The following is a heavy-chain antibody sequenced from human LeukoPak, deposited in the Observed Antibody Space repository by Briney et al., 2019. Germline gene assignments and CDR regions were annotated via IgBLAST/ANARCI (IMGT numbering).Heavy chain of an antibody. Sequence: GGSLRLSCTASGFTFSITYMVWVRQAPGRGLEWVSVIYGGGDAYYADSVKGRFIIARDNSKKTLSLQMNNLRVDDTAVYYCARVQFQWFDSGGPGTLVTVSS. V-gene: IGHV3-66*01. D-gene: IGHD6-19*01. CDR1: GFTFSITY. J-gene: IGHJ5*01. CDR3: ARVQFQWFDS. CDR2: IYGGGDA.